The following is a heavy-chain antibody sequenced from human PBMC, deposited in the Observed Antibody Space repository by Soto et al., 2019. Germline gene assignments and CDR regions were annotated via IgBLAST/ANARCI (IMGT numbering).Heavy chain of an antibody. V-gene: IGHV4-34*02. J-gene: IGHJ5*02. Sequence: QVQLQQWGAGLLKPSETLSLTCAVYGGSFSGYYWSWIRQPPGKGLEWIGEINHSGSTNYNPSLKSRVTISVDTFKNQFSLKLSSVTAADTAVYYCARGSDSSSRWFDPWGQGTLVTVSS. CDR1: GGSFSGYY. D-gene: IGHD6-6*01. CDR2: INHSGST. CDR3: ARGSDSSSRWFDP.